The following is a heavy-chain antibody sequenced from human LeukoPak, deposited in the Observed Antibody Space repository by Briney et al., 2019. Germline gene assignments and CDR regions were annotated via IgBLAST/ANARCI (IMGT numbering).Heavy chain of an antibody. J-gene: IGHJ3*02. CDR2: VYYSGST. CDR1: GGSISSYY. Sequence: SETLSLTCTVSGGSISSYYWSWIRQPPGKGLEWIGYVYYSGSTNYNPSLKSRVTISVDTSKNQFSLKLSSVTAADTAVYYCAREMVASGAFDIWGQGTMVGVSS. D-gene: IGHD5-12*01. V-gene: IGHV4-59*01. CDR3: AREMVASGAFDI.